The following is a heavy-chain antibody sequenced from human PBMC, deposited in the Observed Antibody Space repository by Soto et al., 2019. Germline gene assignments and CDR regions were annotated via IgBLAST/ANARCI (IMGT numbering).Heavy chain of an antibody. D-gene: IGHD3-16*01. V-gene: IGHV3-23*01. CDR3: AKSLRFTFPTGYYMDV. J-gene: IGHJ6*03. CDR2: ISGSGST. Sequence: EVQLLESGGGLVQPGGSLRLSCAASGFTVSSYAMSWVRQAPGKGLEWVSVISGSGSTYSADSVKGRFTISRDSSTNTLYLQINSLRAEDTAVYYCAKSLRFTFPTGYYMDVWGRGTTLTVSS. CDR1: GFTVSSYA.